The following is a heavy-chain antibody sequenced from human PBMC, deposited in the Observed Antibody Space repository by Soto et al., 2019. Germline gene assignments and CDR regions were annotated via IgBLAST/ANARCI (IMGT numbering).Heavy chain of an antibody. Sequence: QVQLVESGGGVVQPGTTLRLSCVASEFNFNNYGMFWVRQAPGKGLEWLAIISSGGDDTHYKDSVKGRFTISRDNTKKIVHLQMSSLRTEDTAIYHCSKDDPAAKGGFWGQGTLVTVSS. J-gene: IGHJ4*02. CDR3: SKDDPAAKGGF. CDR2: ISSGGDDT. V-gene: IGHV3-30*18. CDR1: EFNFNNYG. D-gene: IGHD5-12*01.